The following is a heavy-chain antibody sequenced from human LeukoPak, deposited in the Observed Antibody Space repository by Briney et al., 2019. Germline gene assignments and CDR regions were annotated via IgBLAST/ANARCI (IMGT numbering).Heavy chain of an antibody. Sequence: SETLSLTCTVSRGSISSSGYYWGWIRQPPGKGLERIGSLYYAGSTYFKPSLKSRVTMSVDTSKNKFSLKLRSVTAADTAIYYCARLYSVVVPTAIRGYFDYWGQGTLVTVSS. CDR1: RGSISSSGYY. V-gene: IGHV4-39*01. D-gene: IGHD2-2*01. CDR3: ARLYSVVVPTAIRGYFDY. CDR2: LYYAGST. J-gene: IGHJ4*02.